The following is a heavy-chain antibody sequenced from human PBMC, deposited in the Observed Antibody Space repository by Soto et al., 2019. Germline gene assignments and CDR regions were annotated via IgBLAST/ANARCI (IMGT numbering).Heavy chain of an antibody. CDR1: GGTFSGDA. V-gene: IGHV1-69*13. CDR2: IIPIFGTA. Sequence: SVKVSCKGSGGTFSGDAIGWVRQAPGQGLEWMGGIIPIFGTANYAQKFQGRVTITADESTSTAYMELSSLRSEDTAVYYCASRQTYYYDSSGYLPLAYWGQGTLVTVSS. J-gene: IGHJ4*02. CDR3: ASRQTYYYDSSGYLPLAY. D-gene: IGHD3-22*01.